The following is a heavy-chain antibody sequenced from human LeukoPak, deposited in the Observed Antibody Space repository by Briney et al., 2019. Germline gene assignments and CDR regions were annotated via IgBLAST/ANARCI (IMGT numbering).Heavy chain of an antibody. D-gene: IGHD2-2*01. Sequence: SETLSLTCTVSGGSISSYYWSWIRQPAGKGLEWIGRIYTSGSTNYNPSLKSRVTMSVDTSKNQFSLKLSSVTAADTAVYYCARVLVDCSSTSCSYNWFDPWGQGTLVTVSS. CDR1: GGSISSYY. V-gene: IGHV4-4*07. J-gene: IGHJ5*02. CDR2: IYTSGST. CDR3: ARVLVDCSSTSCSYNWFDP.